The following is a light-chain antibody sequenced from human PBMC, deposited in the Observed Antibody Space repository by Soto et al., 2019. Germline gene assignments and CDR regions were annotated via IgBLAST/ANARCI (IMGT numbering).Light chain of an antibody. V-gene: IGKV3-11*01. J-gene: IGKJ4*01. Sequence: EIVLTQSPATLSVSPGEGVTLSCRASQSIGGFLVWYQHKPGQAPRLLIYDASKRAAGIPARFSGSGSGTDFTLTINSLEPEDFAVYYCQQRTEWPLTFGGGTKVEIK. CDR2: DAS. CDR3: QQRTEWPLT. CDR1: QSIGGF.